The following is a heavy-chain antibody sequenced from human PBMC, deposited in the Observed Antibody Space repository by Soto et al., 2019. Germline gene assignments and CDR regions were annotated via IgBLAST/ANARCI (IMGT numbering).Heavy chain of an antibody. CDR2: ISSSSSTI. CDR1: GFTLSTYS. D-gene: IGHD4-4*01. V-gene: IGHV3-48*02. CDR3: ARERDGYSYDAFDI. Sequence: GGSLRLSCAAAGFTLSTYSMNWVRQAPGKGLEWVSYISSSSSTIYYADSVKGRFTISRDNAKNSLYLQMNSLRDEDTAVYYCARERDGYSYDAFDIWGQGTMVTVSS. J-gene: IGHJ3*02.